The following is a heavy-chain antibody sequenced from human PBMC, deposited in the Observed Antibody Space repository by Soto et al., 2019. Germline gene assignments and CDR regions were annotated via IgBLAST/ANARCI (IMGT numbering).Heavy chain of an antibody. Sequence: SETLSLTCTVSGGSINSYYWSWIRQTPGKGLEWIGYIYYSGSTSYNPSLKSRVTISVDTSKNQFSLKLSSVTAADTAVYYCARVSMVRGITYYCYYYGMDVWGRGTTVTVSS. V-gene: IGHV4-59*01. CDR3: ARVSMVRGITYYCYYYGMDV. CDR2: IYYSGST. CDR1: GGSINSYY. J-gene: IGHJ6*02. D-gene: IGHD3-10*01.